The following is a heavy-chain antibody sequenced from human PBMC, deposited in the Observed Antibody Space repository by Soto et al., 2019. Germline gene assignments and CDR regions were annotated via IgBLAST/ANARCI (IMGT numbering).Heavy chain of an antibody. CDR3: ARHAGGVSQIDS. Sequence: PXETLSLTCTVSGCSISSHGYYWGWIRQPPGKGLEWIGTIYYSGTTFYNPSLKGRVTISVGTSKNQLSLKLSSVTAADTAVYYCARHAGGVSQIDSWGQGTLVTVSS. D-gene: IGHD1-26*01. CDR1: GCSISSHGYY. J-gene: IGHJ4*02. V-gene: IGHV4-39*01. CDR2: IYYSGTT.